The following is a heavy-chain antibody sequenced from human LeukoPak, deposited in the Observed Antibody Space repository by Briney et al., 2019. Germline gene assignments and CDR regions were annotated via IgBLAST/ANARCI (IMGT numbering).Heavy chain of an antibody. CDR1: GGSISSGGYY. Sequence: SETLSLTCTVSGGSISSGGYYWSWIRQPPGMGLEYIGYIYYSGSSYYSPSLKSRVSISVDTSKNQFSLQLSSVTAADTAVYYCARVGHCSSTACSYRYFDYWGQGALVTVSS. CDR3: ARVGHCSSTACSYRYFDY. CDR2: IYYSGSS. V-gene: IGHV4-30-4*08. J-gene: IGHJ4*02. D-gene: IGHD2-2*01.